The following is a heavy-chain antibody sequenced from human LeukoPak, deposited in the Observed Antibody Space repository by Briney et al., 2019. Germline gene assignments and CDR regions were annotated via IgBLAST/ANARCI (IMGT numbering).Heavy chain of an antibody. V-gene: IGHV4-34*01. CDR2: INHSGST. Sequence: SETLSLTCAVCGGSFSGYYWSWIRQPPGKGLEWIGEINHSGSTNYNPSLKSRVTISVDTSKNQFSLKLSSVTAADTAVYYCARFFWSGYYVDYWGQGTLVTVSS. J-gene: IGHJ4*02. D-gene: IGHD3-3*01. CDR1: GGSFSGYY. CDR3: ARFFWSGYYVDY.